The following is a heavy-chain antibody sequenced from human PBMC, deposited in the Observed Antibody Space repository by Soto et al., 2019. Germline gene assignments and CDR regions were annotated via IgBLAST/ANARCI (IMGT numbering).Heavy chain of an antibody. J-gene: IGHJ6*02. Sequence: PSETLSLTCTVSGGSISSSSYYWGWIRQPPGKGQERIGSIYYSGSTYYNPSLKSRVTISVDTSKNQFSLKLSSVTAADTAVYYCASFYYYDSSGYRDYYYYGMDVWGQGTTVTVSS. CDR3: ASFYYYDSSGYRDYYYYGMDV. D-gene: IGHD3-22*01. V-gene: IGHV4-39*01. CDR1: GGSISSSSYY. CDR2: IYYSGST.